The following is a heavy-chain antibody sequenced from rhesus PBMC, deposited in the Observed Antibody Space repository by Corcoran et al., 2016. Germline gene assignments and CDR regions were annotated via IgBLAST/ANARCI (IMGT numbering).Heavy chain of an antibody. CDR3: ASVPDSGSYYYFDY. CDR1: GGSISGYYY. V-gene: IGHV4S14*01. CDR2: IYGSGGSN. J-gene: IGHJ4*01. D-gene: IGHD3-16*01. Sequence: QVQLQESGPGLVKPSETLSLTCAVSGGSISGYYYWSWIRQPPGKGLEWMGSIYGSGGSNYLNPSLKSRVTLSVDTSKNQFSLELSSVTAADTAVYYCASVPDSGSYYYFDYWGQGVLVTVSS.